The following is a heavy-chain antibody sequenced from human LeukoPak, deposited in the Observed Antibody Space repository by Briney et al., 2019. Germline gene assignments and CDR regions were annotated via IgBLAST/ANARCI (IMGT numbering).Heavy chain of an antibody. CDR3: ARDTDHLYYLDY. CDR1: GFTFDDYG. CDR2: INWNGGST. Sequence: GGSMRLSCAASGFTFDDYGMSWVRQAPRKGREWVSGINWNGGSTGYADSVKGRFTISRDNAKNSLYLQMNSLRAEDTALYYCARDTDHLYYLDYWGKGTLVTVSS. V-gene: IGHV3-20*04. D-gene: IGHD1-14*01. J-gene: IGHJ4*02.